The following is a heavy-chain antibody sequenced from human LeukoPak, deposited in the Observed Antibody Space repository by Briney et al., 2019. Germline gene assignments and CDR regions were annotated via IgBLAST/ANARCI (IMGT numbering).Heavy chain of an antibody. CDR1: GFTFSSYS. D-gene: IGHD6-19*01. CDR3: ARVGIAVAGSPFDY. CDR2: ISSSSSYI. J-gene: IGHJ4*02. V-gene: IGHV3-21*01. Sequence: GGSLRLSCAASGFTFSSYSMNWVRQAPGKGLEWVSSISSSSSYIYYADPVKGRFTISRDNAKNSLYLQMNSLRAEDTAVYYCARVGIAVAGSPFDYWGQGTLVTVSS.